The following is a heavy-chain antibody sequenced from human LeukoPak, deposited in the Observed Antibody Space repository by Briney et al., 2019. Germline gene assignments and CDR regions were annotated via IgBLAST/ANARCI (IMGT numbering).Heavy chain of an antibody. CDR2: IYHAGGT. Sequence: SETLSLTCAVSGGSISSDNWWGWVRQTPGKGLEWIAEIYHAGGTYYNTSLKSRVTISVDTSKNQFSLKLSSVTAADTAVYYCASWGGADSYGVHHFDYWGQGTLVTVSS. CDR3: ASWGGADSYGVHHFDY. J-gene: IGHJ4*02. V-gene: IGHV4-4*02. D-gene: IGHD5-18*01. CDR1: GGSISSDNW.